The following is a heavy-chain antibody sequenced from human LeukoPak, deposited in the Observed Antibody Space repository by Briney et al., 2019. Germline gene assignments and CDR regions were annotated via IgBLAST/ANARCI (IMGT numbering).Heavy chain of an antibody. CDR1: GYTFSNYA. D-gene: IGHD4-17*01. CDR2: INVGNGNT. CDR3: ASEAVTSGSFDY. J-gene: IGHJ4*02. V-gene: IGHV1-3*01. Sequence: EASVNVSCTASGYTFSNYAIHWVRQAPGQRLEWMGWINVGNGNTKYSQKFQGRVTITRDTSASTAYMELSSLRSEDTAVYYCASEAVTSGSFDYWGQGTLVTVSS.